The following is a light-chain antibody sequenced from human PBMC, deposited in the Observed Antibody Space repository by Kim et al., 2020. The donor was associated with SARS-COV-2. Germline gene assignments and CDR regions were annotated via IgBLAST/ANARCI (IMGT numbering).Light chain of an antibody. Sequence: ELTQPPSASGTPGQRVTISCYGSSSNIGSNYVYWYQQLPGTAPKLLIYSNNQQPSGVPDLFSGSKSGTSASLAISGLRSEDEADYYCAAWDDSLSGWVFGGGTQLTVL. V-gene: IGLV1-47*02. J-gene: IGLJ3*02. CDR2: SNN. CDR1: SSNIGSNY. CDR3: AAWDDSLSGWV.